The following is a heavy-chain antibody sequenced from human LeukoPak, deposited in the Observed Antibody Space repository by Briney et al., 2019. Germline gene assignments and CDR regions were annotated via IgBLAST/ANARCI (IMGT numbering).Heavy chain of an antibody. Sequence: SETLSLTCAVYGGSFSGYYWSWIRQPPGKGLEWIGEINHSGSTNYNLSLKSRVTISVDTSKNQFSLKLSSVTAADTAVYYCASIQLWPLSFDYWGQGTLVAVSS. V-gene: IGHV4-34*01. CDR1: GGSFSGYY. CDR3: ASIQLWPLSFDY. D-gene: IGHD5-18*01. J-gene: IGHJ4*02. CDR2: INHSGST.